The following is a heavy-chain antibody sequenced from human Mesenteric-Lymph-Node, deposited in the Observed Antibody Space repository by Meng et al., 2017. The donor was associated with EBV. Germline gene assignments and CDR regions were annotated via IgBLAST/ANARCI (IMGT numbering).Heavy chain of an antibody. CDR2: INNSGST. J-gene: IGHJ4*02. D-gene: IGHD6-19*01. CDR3: ARPGSSGWSGLDY. V-gene: IGHV4-34*01. Sequence: QLYACGAGRIKPSDSLSLTCAFPGAAFGCYSCTVIRGSAGKGLEWIREINNSGSTDSNPSLKNRLTLSLDTSKNYISLKLPSVTAADTAVYYCARPGSSGWSGLDYWGRGILVTVSS. CDR1: GAAFGCYS.